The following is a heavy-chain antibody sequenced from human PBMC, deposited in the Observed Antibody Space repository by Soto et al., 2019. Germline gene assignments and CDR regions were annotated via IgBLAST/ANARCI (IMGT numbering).Heavy chain of an antibody. D-gene: IGHD3-22*01. J-gene: IGHJ5*02. Sequence: ASVKVSCKASGYTFTGYYMHWVRQAPGQGLEWMGWINPNSGGTNYAQKFQGWVTMTRDTSISTAYMELSRLRSDDTAVYYCARAYYDSSGYPLNWFDPWGQGTLVTVSS. CDR3: ARAYYDSSGYPLNWFDP. V-gene: IGHV1-2*04. CDR1: GYTFTGYY. CDR2: INPNSGGT.